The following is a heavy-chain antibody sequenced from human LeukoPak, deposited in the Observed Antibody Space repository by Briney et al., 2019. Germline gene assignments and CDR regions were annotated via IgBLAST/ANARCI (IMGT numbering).Heavy chain of an antibody. Sequence: ASVKVSCKASAYTFTNYTINWVRLAPGQGLEWMGWIDTNTGNPTYAQGFAGRLVFSLDTSVTTTYLQISSLKAEDSAVYYCTRGRDTTGYFVYWGQGTLVTVSS. J-gene: IGHJ4*02. D-gene: IGHD3-22*01. CDR2: IDTNTGNP. CDR3: TRGRDTTGYFVY. CDR1: AYTFTNYT. V-gene: IGHV7-4-1*02.